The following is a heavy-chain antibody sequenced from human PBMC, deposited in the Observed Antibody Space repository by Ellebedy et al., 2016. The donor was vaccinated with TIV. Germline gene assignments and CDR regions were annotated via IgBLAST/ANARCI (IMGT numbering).Heavy chain of an antibody. V-gene: IGHV1-18*04. J-gene: IGHJ4*02. CDR3: ARVPLPGKADY. Sequence: ASVKVSCXASGYTFTTSGITWVRQAPGQGLEWIGCFSTNNAKTIYAQNLQGRVTMTTDTSTSTAYMELRSLKSDDTAVYYCARVPLPGKADYWGQGTLVAVSS. CDR2: FSTNNAKT. D-gene: IGHD4-23*01. CDR1: GYTFTTSG.